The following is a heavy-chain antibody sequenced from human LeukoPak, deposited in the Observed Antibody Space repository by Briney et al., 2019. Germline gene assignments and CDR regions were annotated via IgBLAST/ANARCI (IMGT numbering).Heavy chain of an antibody. D-gene: IGHD2-2*01. CDR2: IHPGDSDT. J-gene: IGHJ6*03. CDR1: EYPFSNLW. CDR3: ARAKYQLLWDGSMDV. V-gene: IGHV5-51*01. Sequence: GESLRISCEGSEYPFSNLWIGWVRQMPGKGLEWMGIIHPGDSDTGYSPSFQGQVTISADKSISTAYLQWSSLKASDTAMYYCARAKYQLLWDGSMDVWGKGTTVTVSS.